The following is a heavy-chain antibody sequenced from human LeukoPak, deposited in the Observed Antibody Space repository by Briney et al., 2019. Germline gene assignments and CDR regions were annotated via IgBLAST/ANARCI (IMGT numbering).Heavy chain of an antibody. CDR3: ARGTVTLSYYYMDV. CDR2: ISSSSSTI. J-gene: IGHJ6*03. V-gene: IGHV3-48*01. CDR1: GFTFSIYS. Sequence: GGSLRLSCAASGFTFSIYSMNWVRQAPGKGLEWVSSISSSSSTIYYADSVKGRFTISRDNAKNSLYLQMNSLGAEDTAVFYCARGTVTLSYYYMDVWGKGTTVTVSS. D-gene: IGHD2-21*02.